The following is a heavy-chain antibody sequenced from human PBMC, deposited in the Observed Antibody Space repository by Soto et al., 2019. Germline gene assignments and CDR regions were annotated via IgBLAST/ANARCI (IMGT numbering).Heavy chain of an antibody. CDR3: AKAAGGSSRGPPER. Sequence: GGSLRLSCVVSGFTFSHYAMHWVRQAPGKGLEWVTSIQFDGSTKYYADSVKGRFTISRDNSKNTLFLQTDSLRVEDTAVYYCAKAAGGSSRGPPERWGQGTLVTVSS. CDR2: IQFDGSTK. D-gene: IGHD1-26*01. V-gene: IGHV3-30*02. CDR1: GFTFSHYA. J-gene: IGHJ4*02.